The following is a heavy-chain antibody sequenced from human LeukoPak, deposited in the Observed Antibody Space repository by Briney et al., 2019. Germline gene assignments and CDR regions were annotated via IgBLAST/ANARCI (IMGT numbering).Heavy chain of an antibody. D-gene: IGHD7-27*01. V-gene: IGHV1-58*02. CDR1: GFTFTSSA. Sequence: SVKVSCKASGFTFTSSAMQWVRQARGQRLEWIGWIVVGGGNTNYAQKFQERVTITRDMSTSTAYMELSSLRSEDTAVYYCARAAKLGIFPIYWGQGTLVTVSS. CDR2: IVVGGGNT. J-gene: IGHJ4*02. CDR3: ARAAKLGIFPIY.